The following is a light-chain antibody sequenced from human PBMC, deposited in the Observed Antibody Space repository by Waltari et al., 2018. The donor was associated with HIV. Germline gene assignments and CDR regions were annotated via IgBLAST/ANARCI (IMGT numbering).Light chain of an antibody. CDR2: EVS. J-gene: IGLJ3*02. CDR3: SSYTSSSTWV. Sequence: QSALTQPASVSGSPGQSITISCTGTSSDVGGYNYVSWYHQHPGKAPKLIIYEVSNRPSRVSNRCSCSKSGNTASLTIAGLQAEDEADYYCSSYTSSSTWVVGGGTKLTVL. V-gene: IGLV2-14*01. CDR1: SSDVGGYNY.